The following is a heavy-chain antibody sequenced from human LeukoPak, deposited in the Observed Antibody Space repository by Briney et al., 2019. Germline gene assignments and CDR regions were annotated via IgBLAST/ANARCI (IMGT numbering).Heavy chain of an antibody. CDR3: ARVGGGNIDY. D-gene: IGHD2-21*01. Sequence: SETLSLTCAVYGGSFSGYYWSWIRQPPGKGLEWIGYIYYSGSTNYNPSLKSRVTISVDTSKNQFSLKLSSVTAADTAVCYCARVGGGNIDYWGQGTLVTVPS. J-gene: IGHJ4*02. CDR2: IYYSGST. V-gene: IGHV4-59*01. CDR1: GGSFSGYY.